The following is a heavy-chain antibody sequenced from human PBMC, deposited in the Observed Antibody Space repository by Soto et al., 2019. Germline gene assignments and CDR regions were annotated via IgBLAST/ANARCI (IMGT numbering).Heavy chain of an antibody. V-gene: IGHV3-30*18. CDR2: ISYDGSDK. D-gene: IGHD2-2*01. Sequence: VGSLRLSCAASGFTFNTFGMHWVRQAPGKGLEWVAVISYDGSDKYYSDSVRGRFTISRDNSMNTLYLQMNSLRTEDTAVYYCAKSPNFYCSSYHCYKYYFDYWGQGTLVTVSS. CDR3: AKSPNFYCSSYHCYKYYFDY. J-gene: IGHJ4*02. CDR1: GFTFNTFG.